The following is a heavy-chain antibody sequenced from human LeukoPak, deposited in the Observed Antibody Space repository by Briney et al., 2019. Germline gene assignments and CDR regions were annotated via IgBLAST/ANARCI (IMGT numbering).Heavy chain of an antibody. V-gene: IGHV3-11*04. CDR3: ARELERRREAITNWFDP. CDR1: GFTFSDYY. CDR2: ISSSGSTI. J-gene: IGHJ5*02. Sequence: GGSLRLSCAASGFTFSDYYMSWIRQAPGKGLEWVSYISSSGSTIYYADSVKGRFTISRDNAKNSLYLQMNSLRAEDTAVYYCARELERRREAITNWFDPWGQGTLVTVSS. D-gene: IGHD1-1*01.